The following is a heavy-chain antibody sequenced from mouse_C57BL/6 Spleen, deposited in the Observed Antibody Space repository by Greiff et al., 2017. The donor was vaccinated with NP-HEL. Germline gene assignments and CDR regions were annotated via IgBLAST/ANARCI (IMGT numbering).Heavy chain of an antibody. CDR3: ASDSCTSAWFAY. J-gene: IGHJ3*01. CDR2: ISDGGWYT. CDR1: GLNFSSYA. Sequence: DVKLVESGGGLVKPGGSLKLSCAASGLNFSSYAMSWVRQAPEKRLEWVATISDGGWYTYYPDNVKGRFTISRDNAKNNLYLQMSHLKSEDTALYFCASDSCTSAWFAYWRQGTLVTVSA. V-gene: IGHV5-4*03. D-gene: IGHD5-1*01.